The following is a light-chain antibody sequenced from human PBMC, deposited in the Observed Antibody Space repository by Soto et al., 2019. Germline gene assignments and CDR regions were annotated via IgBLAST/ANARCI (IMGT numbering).Light chain of an antibody. V-gene: IGLV4-60*02. J-gene: IGLJ3*02. CDR2: LEGSGSY. Sequence: HLVLTQSSSASASLGSSVKLTCTLSSGHSSYIIAWHQQQPGKAPRYLMKLEGSGSYNKGSGVPDRFSGSGSGADRYLTISNLQFEDEADYYCETWDSDTRVFGGGTKLTVL. CDR1: SGHSSYI. CDR3: ETWDSDTRV.